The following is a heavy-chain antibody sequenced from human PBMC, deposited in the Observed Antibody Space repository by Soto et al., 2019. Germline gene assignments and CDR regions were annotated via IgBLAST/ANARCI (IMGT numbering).Heavy chain of an antibody. CDR3: ARDDCSGGSCYGSYYYGMDV. CDR2: IKQDGSEK. CDR1: GFTFSSYW. V-gene: IGHV3-7*01. J-gene: IGHJ6*02. D-gene: IGHD2-15*01. Sequence: EVQLVESGGGLVQPGGSLRLSCAASGFTFSSYWMSWVRQAPGKGLEWVANIKQDGSEKYYVDSVKGRFTISRDNAKNSLYLQMNSLRAEDTAVYYYARDDCSGGSCYGSYYYGMDVWGQGTTVSVSS.